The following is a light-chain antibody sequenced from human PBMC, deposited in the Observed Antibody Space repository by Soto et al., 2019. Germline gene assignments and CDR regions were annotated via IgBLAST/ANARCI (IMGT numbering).Light chain of an antibody. CDR2: GAS. Sequence: DIQMTQSPTSLSASAGDRVTITCRASQSISTYLSWYQQKPGKAPKLLIYGASSLQSGVPSRFSGSGSRTDFTLTISSLQPEDFATYYCQQSYSTLRTFGQGTKVEIK. V-gene: IGKV1-39*01. J-gene: IGKJ1*01. CDR1: QSISTY. CDR3: QQSYSTLRT.